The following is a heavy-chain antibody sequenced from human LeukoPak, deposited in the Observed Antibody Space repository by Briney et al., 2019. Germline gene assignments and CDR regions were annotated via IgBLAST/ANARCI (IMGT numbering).Heavy chain of an antibody. J-gene: IGHJ6*03. CDR2: INHSGST. CDR1: GGSFSGYY. CDR3: ARGWGIASYYMDV. D-gene: IGHD6-13*01. Sequence: SETLSLTCAVYGGSFSGYYWSWIRQPPEKGLEWIGEINHSGSTNYNPSLKSRVTISVDTSKNQFSLKLSSVTTADTAVYYCARGWGIASYYMDVWGKGTTVTVSS. V-gene: IGHV4-34*01.